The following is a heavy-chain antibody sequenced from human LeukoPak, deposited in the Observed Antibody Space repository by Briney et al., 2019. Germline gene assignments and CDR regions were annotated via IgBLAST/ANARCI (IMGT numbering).Heavy chain of an antibody. CDR2: IYYSGST. V-gene: IGHV4-31*03. CDR3: ARDRGCSGGSCYRKYYYCYGMDV. J-gene: IGHJ6*02. D-gene: IGHD2-15*01. CDR1: GGSISSGGYY. Sequence: PSEALSLTCTVSGGSISSGGYYWSWIRQHPGKGLEWIGYIYYSGSTYYNPSLKSRVTISVDTSKNQFSLKLSSVTAADTAVYYCARDRGCSGGSCYRKYYYCYGMDVWGQGTTVTVSS.